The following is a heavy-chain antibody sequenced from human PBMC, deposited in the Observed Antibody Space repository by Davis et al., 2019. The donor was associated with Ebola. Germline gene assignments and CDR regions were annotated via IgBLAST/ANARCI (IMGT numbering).Heavy chain of an antibody. J-gene: IGHJ6*02. Sequence: GESLKISCAASGFTFSSYGMHWVRQAPGKGLEWVAVIWYDGSNKYYADSVKGRFTISRDNSKNTLYLQMNSLRAEDTAVYYCARWYVYYYGMDVWGQGTTVTVSS. D-gene: IGHD6-13*01. CDR3: ARWYVYYYGMDV. CDR1: GFTFSSYG. CDR2: IWYDGSNK. V-gene: IGHV3-33*01.